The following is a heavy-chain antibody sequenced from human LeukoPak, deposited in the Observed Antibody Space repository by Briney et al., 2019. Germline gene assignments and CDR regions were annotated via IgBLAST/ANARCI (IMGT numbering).Heavy chain of an antibody. J-gene: IGHJ1*01. D-gene: IGHD6-19*01. CDR2: VSAYNGNT. Sequence: GASVKVSCKASGYTFISYGITWVRQAPGQGLGWMGWVSAYNGNTDYAQKFQGRVTMTTDTSTRTAYMELRSLRSGDTAVYYCARAIAVVGTTTDFQYWGQGTQVTVSS. CDR3: ARAIAVVGTTTDFQY. CDR1: GYTFISYG. V-gene: IGHV1-18*04.